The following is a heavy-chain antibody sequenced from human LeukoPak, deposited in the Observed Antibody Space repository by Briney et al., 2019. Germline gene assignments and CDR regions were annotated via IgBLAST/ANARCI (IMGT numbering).Heavy chain of an antibody. CDR1: GGSISSYY. D-gene: IGHD3-10*01. Sequence: PSETLSLTCTVSGGSISSYYWSWIRQPPGKGLEWIGYIYYSGSTNYNPSLKSRVTISVDTSKNQFSLKLSSVTAADTAVYYCAREGVVRGVINGPSRAFDIWGQGTMVTVSS. CDR2: IYYSGST. J-gene: IGHJ3*02. CDR3: AREGVVRGVINGPSRAFDI. V-gene: IGHV4-59*01.